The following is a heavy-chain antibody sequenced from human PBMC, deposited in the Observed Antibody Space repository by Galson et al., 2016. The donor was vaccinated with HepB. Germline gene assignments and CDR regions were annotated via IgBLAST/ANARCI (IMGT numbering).Heavy chain of an antibody. D-gene: IGHD3/OR15-3a*01. Sequence: SLRLSCAASGFTFSSYSMNWVRQAPGKGLEWVSSISSSSSYIYYADSVKGRFTISRDNAKNSLYLQMNSLRAEDTAVYYRARDGLRGRWRLGGMDVWGQGTTVTVSS. CDR1: GFTFSSYS. J-gene: IGHJ6*02. CDR2: ISSSSSYI. CDR3: ARDGLRGRWRLGGMDV. V-gene: IGHV3-21*01.